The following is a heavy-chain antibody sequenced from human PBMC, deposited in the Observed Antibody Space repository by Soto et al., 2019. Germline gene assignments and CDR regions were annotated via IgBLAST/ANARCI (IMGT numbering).Heavy chain of an antibody. Sequence: QVQLVQSGAEVKKPGASVKVFCKASGYTFTDYAIHWVRQAPGQRLELMGWIAPGNGNTKYSQNFQGRVTITRDTSATTAYMELSGLRSEDTAVYYCAKGSRMWTPDYWGQGTLVTVSS. V-gene: IGHV1-3*01. CDR2: IAPGNGNT. CDR1: GYTFTDYA. CDR3: AKGSRMWTPDY. J-gene: IGHJ4*02. D-gene: IGHD2-21*01.